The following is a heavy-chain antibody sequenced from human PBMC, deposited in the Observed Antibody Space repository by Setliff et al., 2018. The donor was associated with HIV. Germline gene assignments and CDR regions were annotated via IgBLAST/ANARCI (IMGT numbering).Heavy chain of an antibody. CDR2: ISHGST. D-gene: IGHD1-1*01. Sequence: SETLSLTCAVYGGPLSGHYWGWIRQPPGKGLEYIGSISHGSTYYTPSLDSRVTISVDTSKNQFSLRLTSVTAADTAVYFCARHVYRGRAASAHLDPFDFWGQGTLVTVSS. V-gene: IGHV4-34*01. CDR1: GGPLSGHY. J-gene: IGHJ4*02. CDR3: ARHVYRGRAASAHLDPFDF.